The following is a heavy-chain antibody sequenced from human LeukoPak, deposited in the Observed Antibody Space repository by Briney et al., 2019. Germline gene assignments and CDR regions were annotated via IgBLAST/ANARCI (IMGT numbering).Heavy chain of an antibody. CDR3: ARVDMIGVFDI. Sequence: SGGSLRLSCAASGFTISSYAMHWVRQAPGKGLEWVAVISYDGSNKYYADSVKGRFTISRDNSKNTLYLQMNSLRAEDTAVYYCARVDMIGVFDIWGQGTMVTVSS. D-gene: IGHD2-21*01. CDR2: ISYDGSNK. J-gene: IGHJ3*02. V-gene: IGHV3-30-3*01. CDR1: GFTISSYA.